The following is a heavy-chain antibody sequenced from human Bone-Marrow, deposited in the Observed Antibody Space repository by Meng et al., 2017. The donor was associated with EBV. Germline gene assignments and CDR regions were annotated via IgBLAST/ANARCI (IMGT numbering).Heavy chain of an antibody. CDR2: INTNTGNP. V-gene: IGHV7-4-1*02. CDR1: GYTFTSYA. Sequence: QVQLVQSGSEFKKPGASVNVSCKASGYTFTSYAMNWVRQAPGQGLEWIGGINTNTGNPTYAQGFTGRFVFSLDTSVSTAYLQISSIKAEDTAGDYCAREKLISGWFDPWGQGTLVTVSS. J-gene: IGHJ5*02. D-gene: IGHD5-24*01. CDR3: AREKLISGWFDP.